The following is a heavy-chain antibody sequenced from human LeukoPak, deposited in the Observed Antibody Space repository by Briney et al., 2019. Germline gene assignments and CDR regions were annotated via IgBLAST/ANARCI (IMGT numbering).Heavy chain of an antibody. V-gene: IGHV1-2*02. Sequence: GASMKVSRKASGYTFTGYYMHWVRQAPGQGLEWMGWINPNSGGTNYAQKFQGRVTMTRDTSISTAYMELSRLRSDDTAVYYCARDGTAGKTEGVYYYYYMDVWGKGTTVTVSS. CDR3: ARDGTAGKTEGVYYYYYMDV. J-gene: IGHJ6*03. CDR1: GYTFTGYY. CDR2: INPNSGGT. D-gene: IGHD6-13*01.